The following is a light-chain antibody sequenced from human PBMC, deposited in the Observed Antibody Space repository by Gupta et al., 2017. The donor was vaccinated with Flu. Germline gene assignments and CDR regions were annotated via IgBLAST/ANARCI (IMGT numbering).Light chain of an antibody. V-gene: IGLV4-69*01. CDR1: SGHSSYA. Sequence: QLVLTQSPSASASLGASVKLTCTLSSGHSSYAIAWHQQQPEKGPRYLMKLNIDGSHSKGDGIPDRFSGSSSGDAPSLTISRLQSEDEADYYCQTWAHGIPYVFGGGTKVTVL. CDR3: QTWAHGIPYV. J-gene: IGLJ1*01. CDR2: LNIDGSH.